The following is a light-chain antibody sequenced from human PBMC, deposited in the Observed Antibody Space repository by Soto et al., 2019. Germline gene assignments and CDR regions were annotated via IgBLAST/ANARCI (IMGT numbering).Light chain of an antibody. CDR1: ETVSSGY. CDR3: QQYGSSRT. V-gene: IGKV3-20*01. CDR2: AAS. J-gene: IGKJ1*01. Sequence: DIVLTQSPGTLSLSPGEIATLSCRASETVSSGYLAWYQQKPGQAPRLLIYAASSRATGIPDRFSGSGSGTDFTLTSSRLEAEDCAVYYCQQYGSSRTFGQGTKVEIK.